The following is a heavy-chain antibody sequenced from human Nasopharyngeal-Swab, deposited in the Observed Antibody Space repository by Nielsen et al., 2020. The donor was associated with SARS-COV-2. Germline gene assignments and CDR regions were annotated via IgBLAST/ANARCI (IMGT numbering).Heavy chain of an antibody. V-gene: IGHV3-21*01. J-gene: IGHJ6*02. CDR3: ARGCVLTGPSCYYYGMDV. Sequence: GESLKISCAASGFTFSSYNMNWVRQAPGKGLEWVSSISSSSSYIYYADSVKGRFTISRDNAKNSLYLQMNSLRAEDTAVYYCARGCVLTGPSCYYYGMDVWSQGTTVTVSS. CDR2: ISSSSSYI. D-gene: IGHD3-9*01. CDR1: GFTFSSYN.